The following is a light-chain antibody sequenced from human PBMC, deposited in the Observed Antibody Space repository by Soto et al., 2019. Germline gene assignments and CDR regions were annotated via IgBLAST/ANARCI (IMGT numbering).Light chain of an antibody. Sequence: EIVMTQSPATRSVSPGERAALSCRASQSVSTNLAWYQQKPGQAPRLLIYGAYTRATGIPARFSGSGSGTEFTLTISSLQSADFAVYYCQQYNNWPPLTFGGGTKVEIK. V-gene: IGKV3-15*01. CDR3: QQYNNWPPLT. J-gene: IGKJ4*01. CDR1: QSVSTN. CDR2: GAY.